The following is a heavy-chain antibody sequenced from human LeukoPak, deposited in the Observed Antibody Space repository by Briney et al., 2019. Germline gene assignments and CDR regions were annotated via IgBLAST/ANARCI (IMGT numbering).Heavy chain of an antibody. D-gene: IGHD6-19*01. Sequence: TGGSLRLSCAASGFTFSSYAMSWIRQPPGKGLEWIGYIYYSGSTNYNPSLKSRVTISVDTSNNQFSLKLSSVTAADTAVYYCATYEYSSGWYGESGAEYFQHWGQGTLVTVSS. CDR3: ATYEYSSGWYGESGAEYFQH. J-gene: IGHJ1*01. CDR2: IYYSGST. V-gene: IGHV4-59*03. CDR1: GFTFSSYA.